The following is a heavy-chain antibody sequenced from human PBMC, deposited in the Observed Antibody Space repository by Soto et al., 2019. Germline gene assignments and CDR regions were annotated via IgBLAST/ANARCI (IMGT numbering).Heavy chain of an antibody. V-gene: IGHV3-23*01. CDR1: GFTFSSYA. CDR2: ITGSGGSS. D-gene: IGHD2-2*01. Sequence: EVQLLESGGGLVQPGESLRLSCAASGFTFSSYAMSWVRQAPGKGLEWVSAITGSGGSSYHADSAKGRFTISRDNSKNTLYLQMNSLRVEDTAVYYCAKASLGYCSSTTCYPLNYWSQGTLVTVSS. CDR3: AKASLGYCSSTTCYPLNY. J-gene: IGHJ4*02.